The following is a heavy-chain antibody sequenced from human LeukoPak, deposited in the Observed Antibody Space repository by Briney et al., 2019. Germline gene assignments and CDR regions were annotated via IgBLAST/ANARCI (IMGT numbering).Heavy chain of an antibody. V-gene: IGHV4-59*08. Sequence: SETLSLTCTVSGGSISSYYWSWIRQPPGKGLEWIGYIYYSGSTNYNPSLRSRVSISVDTSKNQFSLKLSSVTAAGTAVYYCARPSSLRFFDIWGQGTMVTVSS. CDR1: GGSISSYY. CDR3: ARPSSLRFFDI. CDR2: IYYSGST. J-gene: IGHJ3*02. D-gene: IGHD3-3*01.